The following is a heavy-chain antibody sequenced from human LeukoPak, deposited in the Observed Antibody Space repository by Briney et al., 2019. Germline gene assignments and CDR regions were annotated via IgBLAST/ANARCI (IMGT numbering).Heavy chain of an antibody. CDR1: GFTVSSNY. V-gene: IGHV3-23*01. CDR2: ISGTGGAT. Sequence: GGSLRLSCAAFGFTVSSNYMSWVRQAPGKGLEWVSGISGTGGATYYADSVKDRFTISRDNSKNTLDLQMNYLRAEDTAIYYCAKRSGYDPDYYYYMDVWGKGTTVTVSS. D-gene: IGHD5-12*01. CDR3: AKRSGYDPDYYYYMDV. J-gene: IGHJ6*03.